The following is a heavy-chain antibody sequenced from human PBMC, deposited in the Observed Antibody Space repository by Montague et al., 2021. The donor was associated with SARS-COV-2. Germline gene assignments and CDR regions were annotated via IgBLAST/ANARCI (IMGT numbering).Heavy chain of an antibody. Sequence: RSLSLSASGFTFSSYGMFWVRQTPGKGLEWVSAISGGGDMTYYADSVKGRFTISRDNSKNTLYLQMNTLRAEDTAVYFCAKKTIAVPGSPHFDSWGQGTLVTVSS. CDR2: ISGGGDMT. J-gene: IGHJ4*02. D-gene: IGHD6-19*01. CDR1: GFTFSSYG. CDR3: AKKTIAVPGSPHFDS. V-gene: IGHV3-23*01.